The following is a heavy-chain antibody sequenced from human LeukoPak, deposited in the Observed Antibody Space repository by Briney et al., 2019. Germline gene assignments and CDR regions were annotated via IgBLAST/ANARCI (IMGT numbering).Heavy chain of an antibody. CDR3: ASNYDFWSGYYDY. J-gene: IGHJ4*02. CDR1: GFTFSSYS. Sequence: GGCLRLSCAASGFTFSSYSMNWVRQAPGKGLEWVSSISSSSSYMYYADSVKGRFTISRDNAKNSLYLQMNSLRPEDTAVYYCASNYDFWSGYYDYWGQGTLVTVSS. V-gene: IGHV3-21*01. CDR2: ISSSSSYM. D-gene: IGHD3-3*01.